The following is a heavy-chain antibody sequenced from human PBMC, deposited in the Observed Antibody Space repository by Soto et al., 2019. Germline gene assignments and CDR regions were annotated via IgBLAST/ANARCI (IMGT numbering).Heavy chain of an antibody. CDR3: ARDVSIADNTDYYYGMDV. D-gene: IGHD6-6*01. CDR2: IWYDGSNK. V-gene: IGHV3-33*01. Sequence: QVQLVESGGVVVQPGRSLRLSCSGAGFTLSSYGMHGVRQAPGKGLEWVSVIWYDGSNKYYADSVKGRFTISRDNSKNTLYLQMNSLRAEDTAVYYCARDVSIADNTDYYYGMDVWGQGTTVTVSS. J-gene: IGHJ6*02. CDR1: GFTLSSYG.